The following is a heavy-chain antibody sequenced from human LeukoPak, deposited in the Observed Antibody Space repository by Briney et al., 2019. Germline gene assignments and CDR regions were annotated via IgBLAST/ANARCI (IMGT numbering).Heavy chain of an antibody. D-gene: IGHD2-15*01. CDR3: ARHSPYCSGGICYWFDY. J-gene: IGHJ5*01. Sequence: GESLKISCKGSGYSFTSYWIGWVRQMAGQGLEWMGIINPGDSDTRYSPSFQGQVTISADKSISTAYLQWSSLKASDTAMYYCARHSPYCSGGICYWFDYWGQVTLVTVSS. CDR2: INPGDSDT. CDR1: GYSFTSYW. V-gene: IGHV5-51*01.